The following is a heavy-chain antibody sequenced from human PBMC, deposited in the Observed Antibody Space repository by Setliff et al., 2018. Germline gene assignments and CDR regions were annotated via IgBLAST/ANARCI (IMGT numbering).Heavy chain of an antibody. V-gene: IGHV1-46*01. CDR3: ALGVLNYFDY. D-gene: IGHD6-13*01. J-gene: IGHJ4*02. CDR1: GHTFVTYY. CDR2: FNPSDGRA. Sequence: ASVKVSCKPSGHTFVTYYIQWVRQLPDQGLEWLGIFNPSDGRAKYAQKFQGRVTMTMDTSAKTMYMELNNLTFEDTAIYYCALGVLNYFDYCGQGALVTVSS.